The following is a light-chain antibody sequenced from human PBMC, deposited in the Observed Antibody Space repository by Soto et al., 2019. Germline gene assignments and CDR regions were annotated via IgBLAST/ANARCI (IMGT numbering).Light chain of an antibody. CDR2: QVT. CDR3: TSFSSCTSLEV. Sequence: QSVLTQPASVSGSLGQSITISCTGTTRDIAGYNYISWYQQLPCKAPKLMIYQVTIRPSGISNRFSGSKSGNKASLTISGLQAEDEADYYCTSFSSCTSLEVLGTGTKVTV. J-gene: IGLJ1*01. V-gene: IGLV2-14*01. CDR1: TRDIAGYNY.